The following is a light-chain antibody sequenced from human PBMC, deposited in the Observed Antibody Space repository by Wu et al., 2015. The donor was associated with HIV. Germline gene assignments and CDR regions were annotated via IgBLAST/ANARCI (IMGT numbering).Light chain of an antibody. CDR3: QESSSTPPA. Sequence: DIQMTQSPSSLSASIGDRVTTTCRASQSVSNFLNWYQQKPGKAPKLLIYAASNLQSGAPSRFSGSGSGTDFTLTISSLQPEDFATYFCQESSSTPPAFGQGTRVEIK. CDR1: QSVSNF. V-gene: IGKV1-39*01. J-gene: IGKJ5*01. CDR2: AAS.